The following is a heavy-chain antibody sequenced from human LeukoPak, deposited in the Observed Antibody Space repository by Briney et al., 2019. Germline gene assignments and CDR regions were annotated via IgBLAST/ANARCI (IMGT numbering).Heavy chain of an antibody. Sequence: SETPSLTCTASGGSISSYYWSWIRQPPGKGLEWIGYIYYSGSTNYNPSLKSRVTISVDTSKNQFSLKLSSVTAADTAVYYCARLDDITGTTFDYWGQGTLVTVSS. CDR1: GGSISSYY. V-gene: IGHV4-59*01. CDR2: IYYSGST. CDR3: ARLDDITGTTFDY. J-gene: IGHJ4*02. D-gene: IGHD1-20*01.